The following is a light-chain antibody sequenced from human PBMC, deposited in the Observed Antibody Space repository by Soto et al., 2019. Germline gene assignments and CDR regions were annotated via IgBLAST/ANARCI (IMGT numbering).Light chain of an antibody. CDR1: LGIRND. V-gene: IGKV1-17*01. CDR3: QQYNSNSWT. CDR2: AAS. J-gene: IGKJ1*01. Sequence: LPVTLSRSSLSAPVGDRVTITHRASLGIRNDLGWYQHKPGKAPKRLIYAASSLQSGVPARFRGSGSGTEFTLTISRLQPDDFAIYYCQQYNSNSWTFGQGTKVDI.